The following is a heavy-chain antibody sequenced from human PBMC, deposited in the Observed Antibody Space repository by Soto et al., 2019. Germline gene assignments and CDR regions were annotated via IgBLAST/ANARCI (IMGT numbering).Heavy chain of an antibody. Sequence: VASVKVSCKVSGYTLTELSMHWVRQAPGKGLEWMGGFDPEDGETIYAQKFQGRVTMTEDTSTDTAYMELSSLRSEDTAVYYCASFPWRGSYRHGPHDWYFDLWGRGTLVTVSS. V-gene: IGHV1-24*01. J-gene: IGHJ2*01. CDR3: ASFPWRGSYRHGPHDWYFDL. D-gene: IGHD1-26*01. CDR2: FDPEDGET. CDR1: GYTLTELS.